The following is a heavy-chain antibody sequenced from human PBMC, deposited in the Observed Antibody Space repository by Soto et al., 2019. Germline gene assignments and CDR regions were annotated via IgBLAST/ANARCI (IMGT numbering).Heavy chain of an antibody. Sequence: ASETLSLTCTVSGGSLTAYSWNWIRQPVGKGLEWIGRIDTSGKTNYIPSLKSRLTMSIDRFKNQFSLNLKFVTAADTAVYFCAKDESGAADIWGQGTMVTV. V-gene: IGHV4-4*07. CDR1: GGSLTAYS. J-gene: IGHJ3*02. D-gene: IGHD7-27*01. CDR2: IDTSGKT. CDR3: AKDESGAADI.